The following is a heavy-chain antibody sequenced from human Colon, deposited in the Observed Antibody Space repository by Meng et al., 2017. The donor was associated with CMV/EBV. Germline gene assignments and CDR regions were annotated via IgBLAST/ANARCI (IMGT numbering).Heavy chain of an antibody. CDR1: GFTFNSFD. CDR2: ISGGGGTT. J-gene: IGHJ4*02. V-gene: IGHV3-23*01. Sequence: SCEASGFTFNSFDIHWVRQAPGRGLEWVSGISGGGGTTYFADSVKGRFTISRDNSKNTVHLHINSPRVEDTAVYYCAKEATSWYVDSWGRGTLVTVSS. CDR3: AKEATSWYVDS. D-gene: IGHD2-2*01.